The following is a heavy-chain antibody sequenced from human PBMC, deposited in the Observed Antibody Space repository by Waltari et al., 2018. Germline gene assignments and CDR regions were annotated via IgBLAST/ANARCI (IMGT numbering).Heavy chain of an antibody. CDR2: MNPNSGNP. CDR1: GYTFTSYD. J-gene: IGHJ4*02. Sequence: QVQLVQSGAEVKKPGASVKVSCKASGYTFTSYDINWVRQATGQGLEWMGWMNPNSGNPSHAQKFQGRGTLTRNTSISTAYMELSSLRSEDTAVYYCARGLAVADPYYFDYWGQGTLVTVSS. CDR3: ARGLAVADPYYFDY. D-gene: IGHD6-19*01. V-gene: IGHV1-8*01.